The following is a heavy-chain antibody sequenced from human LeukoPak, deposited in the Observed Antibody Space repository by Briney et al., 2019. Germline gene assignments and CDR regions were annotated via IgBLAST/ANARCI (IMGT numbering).Heavy chain of an antibody. CDR3: ARGGTGAEWELLPGFYYYYMDV. CDR2: IYYSGST. J-gene: IGHJ6*03. CDR1: GGSISSYY. V-gene: IGHV4-39*07. Sequence: SETLSLTCTVSGGSISSYYWGWIRQPPGKGLEWIGSIYYSGSTYYNPSLKSRVTISVDTSKNQFSLKLSSVTAADTAVYYCARGGTGAEWELLPGFYYYYMDVWGKGTTVTVSS. D-gene: IGHD1-26*01.